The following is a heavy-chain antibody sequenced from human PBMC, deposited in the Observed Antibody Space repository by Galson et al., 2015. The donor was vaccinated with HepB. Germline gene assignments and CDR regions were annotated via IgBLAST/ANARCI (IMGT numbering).Heavy chain of an antibody. D-gene: IGHD6-13*01. Sequence: SVKVSCKASGYTFTSYDINWVRQATGQGLEWMGWMNPNSGNTGYAQKFQGRVTMTRNTSISTAYMELSSLRSEDTAVYYCARGLAAAGTRAHYWGQGTLVTVSS. V-gene: IGHV1-8*01. CDR3: ARGLAAAGTRAHY. CDR2: MNPNSGNT. CDR1: GYTFTSYD. J-gene: IGHJ4*02.